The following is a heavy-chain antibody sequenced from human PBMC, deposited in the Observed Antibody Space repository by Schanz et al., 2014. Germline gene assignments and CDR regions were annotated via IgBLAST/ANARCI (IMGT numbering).Heavy chain of an antibody. Sequence: EVQLVESGGGVVRPGGSLRLSCAASGFGFDDYAMSWVRQAPGKGLEWVSGINWNGGSTGYADSVKGRFTISRDNAKNPLSLQMNSLRAEDTALYCCARDSGSSSWCPSDYWGQGPLVTVSS. CDR2: INWNGGST. CDR3: ARDSGSSSWCPSDY. CDR1: GFGFDDYA. J-gene: IGHJ4*02. V-gene: IGHV3-20*04. D-gene: IGHD6-13*01.